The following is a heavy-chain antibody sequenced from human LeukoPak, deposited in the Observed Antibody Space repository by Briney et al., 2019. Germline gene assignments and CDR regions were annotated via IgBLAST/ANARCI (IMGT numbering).Heavy chain of an antibody. CDR3: ASTDRLAAAGTDY. Sequence: GGSLRLSCAAPGFTFSSYSMNWVRQAPGKGLEWVSSISSSSSYIYYADSVKGRFTISRDNAKNSLYLQMNSLRAEDTAVYYCASTDRLAAAGTDYWGQGTLVTVSS. D-gene: IGHD6-13*01. J-gene: IGHJ4*02. CDR1: GFTFSSYS. V-gene: IGHV3-21*01. CDR2: ISSSSSYI.